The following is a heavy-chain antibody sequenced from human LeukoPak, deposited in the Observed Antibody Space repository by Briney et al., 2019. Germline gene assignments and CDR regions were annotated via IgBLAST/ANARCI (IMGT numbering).Heavy chain of an antibody. CDR2: IRYDGSNK. CDR1: GFTFSSYG. V-gene: IGHV3-30*02. Sequence: GGSLRLSCAASGFTFSSYGMHWVRQAPGKGLEWVAFIRYDGSNKYYADSVKGRFTISRDNSKNTLYLQMNSLRAEDTAVYYCAKDRTHLHPRVVVPAAILDYWGQGTLVTVSS. CDR3: AKDRTHLHPRVVVPAAILDY. D-gene: IGHD2-2*01. J-gene: IGHJ4*02.